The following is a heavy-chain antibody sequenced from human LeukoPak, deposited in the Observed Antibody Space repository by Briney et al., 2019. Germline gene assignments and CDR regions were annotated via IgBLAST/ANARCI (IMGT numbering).Heavy chain of an antibody. CDR3: ARDIRDYYDSGGYLPDY. CDR1: GYTFTSYY. V-gene: IGHV1-46*01. J-gene: IGHJ4*02. CDR2: INPSGGST. Sequence: ASVKVSCKASGYTFTSYYMHWVRQAPGQGLEWMGIINPSGGSTSYAQKFQGRVTMTRDTSTSTVYMELSSLRSEDTAVYYCARDIRDYYDSGGYLPDYWGQGTLVTVSS. D-gene: IGHD3-22*01.